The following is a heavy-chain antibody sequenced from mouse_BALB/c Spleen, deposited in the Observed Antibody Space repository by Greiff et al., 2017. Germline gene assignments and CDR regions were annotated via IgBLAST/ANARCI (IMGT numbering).Heavy chain of an antibody. J-gene: IGHJ4*01. CDR1: GFTFTDYY. V-gene: IGHV7-3*02. CDR3: ARDDPYGATFTFYAMDY. D-gene: IGHD3-1*01. Sequence: EVQGVESGGGLVQPGGSLRLSFATSGFTFTDYYMSWVRQPPGKALEWLGFIRNKANGYTTEYSASLKGRFTISRDNSQSILYLQMNTLRAEDSATYYCARDDPYGATFTFYAMDYWGQGTSVTVSS. CDR2: IRNKANGYTT.